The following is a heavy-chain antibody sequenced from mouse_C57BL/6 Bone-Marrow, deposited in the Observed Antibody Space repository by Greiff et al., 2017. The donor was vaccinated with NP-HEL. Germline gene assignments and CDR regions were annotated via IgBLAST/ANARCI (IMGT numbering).Heavy chain of an antibody. CDR3: AGDSMTTDGFAY. CDR2: ITHSGET. Sequence: VQLQQSGPGLVKPSQSLFLTCSITGFPITSGYYWIWIRQSPGKPLEWMGYITHSGETFYNPSLQSPISITRETSKNQFFLQLNSVTTEDTAMYYCAGDSMTTDGFAYWGQGTLVTVSA. V-gene: IGHV12-3*01. D-gene: IGHD1-1*01. CDR1: GFPITSGYY. J-gene: IGHJ3*01.